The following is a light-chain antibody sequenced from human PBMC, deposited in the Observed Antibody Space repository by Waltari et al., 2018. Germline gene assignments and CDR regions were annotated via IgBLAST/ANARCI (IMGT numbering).Light chain of an antibody. J-gene: IGLJ2*01. V-gene: IGLV1-47*01. CDR1: SSNTGSNF. Sequence: QSVVTQPPSASGTPGQRVTISCSGSSSNTGSNFVSWYQQLPGATPKVLIFRNDRRPAGVPDRFSGSKSGTSASLDISGLRSEDEANYYCATWDGSLSAVVFGGGTKLTVL. CDR3: ATWDGSLSAVV. CDR2: RND.